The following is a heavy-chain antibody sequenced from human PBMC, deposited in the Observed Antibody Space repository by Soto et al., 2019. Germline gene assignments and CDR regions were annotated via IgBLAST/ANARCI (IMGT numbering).Heavy chain of an antibody. J-gene: IGHJ5*02. Sequence: ASVKVSCKASGYTFTSYGISWVRQAPGQGLEWMGWISAYNGNTNCAQKLQGRVTMTTDTSTSTAYMELRSLRSDDTAVYYCARDRYCSSTSCLNWFDPWGQGTLVTVSS. V-gene: IGHV1-18*01. CDR2: ISAYNGNT. CDR3: ARDRYCSSTSCLNWFDP. CDR1: GYTFTSYG. D-gene: IGHD2-2*01.